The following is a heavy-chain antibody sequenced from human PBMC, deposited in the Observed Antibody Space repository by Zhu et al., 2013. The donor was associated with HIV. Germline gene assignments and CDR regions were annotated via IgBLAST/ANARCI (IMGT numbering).Heavy chain of an antibody. V-gene: IGHV1-69*06. J-gene: IGHJ4*02. D-gene: IGHD3-10*01. CDR3: ARGRDGQLWFRTFDY. CDR1: GYTFIGYY. CDR2: IIPIFGTP. Sequence: QVQLVQSGAEVKKPGASVKVSCKASGYTFIGYYMHWVRQAPGQGLEWMGGIIPIFGTPLYAQKFKDRITINADKSTTTAYMELSSLKSEDTALYYCARGRDGQLWFRTFDYWGQGTLVTVSS.